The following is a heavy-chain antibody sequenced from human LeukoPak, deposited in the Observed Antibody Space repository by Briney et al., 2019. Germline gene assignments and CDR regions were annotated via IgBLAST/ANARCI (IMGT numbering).Heavy chain of an antibody. CDR1: GFTFSTYS. D-gene: IGHD3-22*01. V-gene: IGHV3-21*01. Sequence: GGSLRLSCAASGFTFSTYSMNWVRQAPGKGLEWVSSISSSSGYIYYADSVKGRFTISRDNAKSSLYLQMKGLRAEDTAVYYCAREYYYDSSGSYGFDIWGQGTMVTVSS. CDR3: AREYYYDSSGSYGFDI. CDR2: ISSSSGYI. J-gene: IGHJ3*02.